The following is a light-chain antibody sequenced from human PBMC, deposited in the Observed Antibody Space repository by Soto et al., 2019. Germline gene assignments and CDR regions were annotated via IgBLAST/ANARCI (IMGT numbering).Light chain of an antibody. CDR2: EVS. Sequence: QSALTQPASVSGSPGQSITISCTGTSSDLGDYSYVSWYQQHPGKAPKLLISEVSDRPSGVSHRFSGSRSGNTASLTISGVQAEDEADYYCSSYTRTTTLVVFGGGTKLTVL. CDR1: SSDLGDYSY. V-gene: IGLV2-14*03. J-gene: IGLJ3*02. CDR3: SSYTRTTTLVV.